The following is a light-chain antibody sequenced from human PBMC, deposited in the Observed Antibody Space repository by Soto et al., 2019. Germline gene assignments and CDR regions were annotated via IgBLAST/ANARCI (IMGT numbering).Light chain of an antibody. Sequence: EIVATQSPATLSLSPGERATLSCRASQSVSSYLAWYQQKPGQAPRLLIYDASNRATGIPARFSGSGSGTDFTLTISSLEPEDFAVYYCQQRSNWQGATFGGGTKVDIK. CDR1: QSVSSY. V-gene: IGKV3-11*01. CDR2: DAS. J-gene: IGKJ4*01. CDR3: QQRSNWQGAT.